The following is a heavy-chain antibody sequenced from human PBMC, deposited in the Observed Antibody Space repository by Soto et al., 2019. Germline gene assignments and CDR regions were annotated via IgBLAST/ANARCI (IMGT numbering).Heavy chain of an antibody. Sequence: SSETLCLPCDVSGGSISSGGYSWSWIRQPAGKGLEWIGYIYHSGSTAYNPSLKSRVTNSVDTSKNQFSLELTSVTATDTAAYYCGRFFFREGSSTGGVPSYLEFWGQGSLAPVPP. CDR2: IYHSGST. D-gene: IGHD2-2*01. CDR3: GRFFFREGSSTGGVPSYLEF. V-gene: IGHV4-30-2*02. J-gene: IGHJ4*02. CDR1: GGSISSGGYS.